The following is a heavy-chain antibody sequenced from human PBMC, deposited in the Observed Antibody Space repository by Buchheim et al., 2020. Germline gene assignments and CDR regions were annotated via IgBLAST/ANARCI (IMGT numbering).Heavy chain of an antibody. CDR2: AFYSGST. J-gene: IGHJ4*02. Sequence: VQLQESGPGLVKPSETLSLTCSVFGDSVSSGTFYWSWIRRPPGKGLEWIGYAFYSGSTTYNPSLKTRVSISLQSSKNQFSLRLNSVTAADTAVYYCARRRRCGGDCYSIDYWGQGT. CDR3: ARRRRCGGDCYSIDY. CDR1: GDSVSSGTFY. V-gene: IGHV4-61*01. D-gene: IGHD2-21*02.